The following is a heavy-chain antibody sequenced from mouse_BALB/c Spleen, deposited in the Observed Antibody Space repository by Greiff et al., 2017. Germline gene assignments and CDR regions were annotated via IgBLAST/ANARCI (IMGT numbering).Heavy chain of an antibody. D-gene: IGHD1-1*01. CDR3: ARGCYGSSYDYAMDY. CDR2: ISSGGST. Sequence: EVKLVESGGGLVKPGGSLKLSCAASGFTFSSYAMSWVRQTPEKRLEWVASISSGGSTYYPDSVKGRFTISRDNARNILYLQMSSLRSEDTAMYYCARGCYGSSYDYAMDYWGQGTSVTVSS. J-gene: IGHJ4*01. V-gene: IGHV5-6-5*01. CDR1: GFTFSSYA.